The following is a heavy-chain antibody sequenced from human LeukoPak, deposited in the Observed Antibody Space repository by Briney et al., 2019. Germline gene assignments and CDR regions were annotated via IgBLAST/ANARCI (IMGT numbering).Heavy chain of an antibody. Sequence: GGSLRLSCAASGFTFSTYAMSWVRQAPGKGLEWVSAISGGGGSTYYADSVKGRFTISRDNSKNTLYLQMNSLRAEDTAVYYCARQQQWLVLFDYWGQGTLVTVSS. D-gene: IGHD6-19*01. CDR3: ARQQQWLVLFDY. J-gene: IGHJ4*02. CDR1: GFTFSTYA. V-gene: IGHV3-23*01. CDR2: ISGGGGST.